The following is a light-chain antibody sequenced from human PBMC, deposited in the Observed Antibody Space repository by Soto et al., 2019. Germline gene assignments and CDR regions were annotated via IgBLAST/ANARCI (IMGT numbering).Light chain of an antibody. CDR1: QGISNY. J-gene: IGKJ1*01. CDR3: QKYNSAPQT. V-gene: IGKV1-27*01. Sequence: DMRITHSPPSLSASVLERATSICRAGQGISNYLAWYQQKPGKVPKLLIYAASTLQSGVPSRFSGSGSGTDFTLTISSLQPEDVATYYCQKYNSAPQTFGQGTKVDIK. CDR2: AAS.